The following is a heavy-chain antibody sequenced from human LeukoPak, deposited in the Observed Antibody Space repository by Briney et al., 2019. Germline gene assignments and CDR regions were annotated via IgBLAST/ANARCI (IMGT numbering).Heavy chain of an antibody. Sequence: GRSLRLSCAASGFTFSSYAMHWVRQAPGKGLEGVAVISYDGSNKYYADAVKGRFTISRDNSRNTLFRQMNSLRADDTAVYYCARGYSSRAGTTDCCPLDYWGQGTLVTVSS. CDR2: ISYDGSNK. CDR3: ARGYSSRAGTTDCCPLDY. J-gene: IGHJ4*02. V-gene: IGHV3-30*14. CDR1: GFTFSSYA. D-gene: IGHD2-21*02.